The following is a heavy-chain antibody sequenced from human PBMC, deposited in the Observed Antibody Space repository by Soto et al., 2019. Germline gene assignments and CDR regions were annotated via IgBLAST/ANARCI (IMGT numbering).Heavy chain of an antibody. CDR2: ISAYNGNT. CDR3: ARDAQREQQLHRRDVDN. J-gene: IGHJ4*02. V-gene: IGHV1-18*01. CDR1: GYTFTSYG. D-gene: IGHD6-13*01. Sequence: QVQLVQSGAEVKKPGASVKVSCKASGYTFTSYGISWVRQAPGQGLEWMGWISAYNGNTNYAQKLQGRVTITTDTSTSTAYMELRSLRSDDTDVYYCARDAQREQQLHRRDVDNWGQGTLVTVSS.